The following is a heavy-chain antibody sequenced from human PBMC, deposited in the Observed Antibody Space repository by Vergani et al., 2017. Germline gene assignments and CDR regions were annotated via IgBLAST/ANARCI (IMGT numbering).Heavy chain of an antibody. CDR2: IGKDGINT. V-gene: IGHV3-30*02. D-gene: IGHD2-21*02. CDR3: AKYLRDSTDGLPDS. CDR1: GFIFSNFG. Sequence: VQLVESGGGLVQPGGSLRLSCAASGFIFSNFGMHWIRQAPGKGLEWLAYIGKDGINTRYRDAVKGRFTVSRDNSKDILYLQMDSLRSEDTALYYGAKYLRDSTDGLPDSWGPGTLVIVSS. J-gene: IGHJ4*02.